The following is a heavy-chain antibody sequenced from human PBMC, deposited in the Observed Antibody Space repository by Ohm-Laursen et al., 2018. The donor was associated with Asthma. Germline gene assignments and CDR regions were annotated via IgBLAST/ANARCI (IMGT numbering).Heavy chain of an antibody. CDR3: AKGLAAAVDYGMDV. Sequence: SLRLSCSASGFTFDDYAMHWVRQAPGKGLEWVSGISWNSGSIGYEDSVKGRFTISRDNAKNSLYLRMNSLRVEDTALYYCAKGLAAAVDYGMDVWGQGTTVTVSS. CDR1: GFTFDDYA. D-gene: IGHD6-13*01. J-gene: IGHJ6*02. V-gene: IGHV3-9*01. CDR2: ISWNSGSI.